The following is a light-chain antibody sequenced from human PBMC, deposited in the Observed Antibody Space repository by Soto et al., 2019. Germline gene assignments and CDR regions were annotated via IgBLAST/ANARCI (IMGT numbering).Light chain of an antibody. CDR2: SAS. J-gene: IGKJ1*01. CDR3: LQDYDYPWT. CDR1: QVIRND. V-gene: IGKV1-6*01. Sequence: AIQMTQSPSSLSASVGDRVTITCRASQVIRNDLGWYQQKPGKAPKLLIYSASSLQSGVPSRFSGSGSGTDFTLTISSLQPEDFATYYCLQDYDYPWTFGQGTKVEIK.